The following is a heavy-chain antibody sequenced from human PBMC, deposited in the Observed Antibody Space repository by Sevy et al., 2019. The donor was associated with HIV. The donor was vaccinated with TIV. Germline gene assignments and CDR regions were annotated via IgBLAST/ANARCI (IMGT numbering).Heavy chain of an antibody. J-gene: IGHJ4*02. CDR3: ARSGIQLWSEGNY. Sequence: GGSLRLSCAASGFTFSSYAMHWVRQAPGKGLEWVTVISYDGSNKYYADSVKGRFTISRDNSKNTLYLQMNSLRAEDTAVYYCARSGIQLWSEGNYWGQGTLVTVSS. D-gene: IGHD5-18*01. CDR1: GFTFSSYA. V-gene: IGHV3-30-3*01. CDR2: ISYDGSNK.